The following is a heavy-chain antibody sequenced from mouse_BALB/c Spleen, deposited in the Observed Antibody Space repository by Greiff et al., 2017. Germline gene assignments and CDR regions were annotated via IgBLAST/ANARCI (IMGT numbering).Heavy chain of an antibody. Sequence: EVKLVESGPGLVKPSQSLSLTCTVTGYSITSDYAWNWIRQFPGNKLEWMGYISYSGSTSYNPSLKSRISITRDTSKNQFFLQLNSVTTEDTATYYCARGGYDGYYYAMDYWGQGTSVTVSS. CDR3: ARGGYDGYYYAMDY. V-gene: IGHV3-2*02. CDR2: ISYSGST. J-gene: IGHJ4*01. CDR1: GYSITSDYA. D-gene: IGHD2-3*01.